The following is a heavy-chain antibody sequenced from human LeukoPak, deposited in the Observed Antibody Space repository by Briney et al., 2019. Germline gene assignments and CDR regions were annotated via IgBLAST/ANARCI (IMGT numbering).Heavy chain of an antibody. J-gene: IGHJ4*02. CDR3: AREWRYYYGSGSYSTFDY. CDR2: INPNSGGT. V-gene: IGHV1-2*04. CDR1: GYTFTGYY. D-gene: IGHD3-10*01. Sequence: ASVKVSCTASGYTFTGYYMHWVRQDPGQGLEWMGWINPNSGGTNYAQKFQGWVTMTRDTSISTAYMELSRLRSDDTAVYYCAREWRYYYGSGSYSTFDYWGQGTLVTVSS.